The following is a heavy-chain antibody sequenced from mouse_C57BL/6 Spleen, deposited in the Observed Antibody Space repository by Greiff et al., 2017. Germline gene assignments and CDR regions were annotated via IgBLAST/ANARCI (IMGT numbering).Heavy chain of an antibody. CDR1: GYTFTSYW. CDR3: ARVTVVEKDYCDY. CDR2: IYPGSGST. D-gene: IGHD1-1*01. V-gene: IGHV1-55*01. Sequence: QVQLQQPGAELVKPGASVKMSCKASGYTFTSYWITWVKPRPGQGLEWIGDIYPGSGSTKYNEKFKSKATLTVDTSSSTAYMQLSSLTSEDSAVYDCARVTVVEKDYCDYWGQGTTLTVAS. J-gene: IGHJ2*01.